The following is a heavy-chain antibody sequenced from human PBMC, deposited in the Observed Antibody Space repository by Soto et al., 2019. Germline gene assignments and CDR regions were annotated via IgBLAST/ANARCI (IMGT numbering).Heavy chain of an antibody. CDR3: AKGRGKNWNFDY. J-gene: IGHJ4*02. V-gene: IGHV3-23*01. CDR2: ISGSGGTA. D-gene: IGHD1-1*01. CDR1: GFTFSSYA. Sequence: EVQLLESGGGSVQPGGSLRLSCAASGFTFSSYAMHWVRRPPAKGLEWVSSISGSGGTAYYADSVKGRFSISRDSLVNTLYLQMNSLRAEDTAVYYCAKGRGKNWNFDYWGQGTLVTVSP.